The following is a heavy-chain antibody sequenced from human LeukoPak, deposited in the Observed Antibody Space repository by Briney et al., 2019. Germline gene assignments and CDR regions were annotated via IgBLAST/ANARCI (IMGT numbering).Heavy chain of an antibody. V-gene: IGHV4-31*03. J-gene: IGHJ4*02. D-gene: IGHD3-10*01. Sequence: SETLSLTCTVSGGSISSGGYYWSWIRQHPGKGLEWIGYIYYSGSTYYNPSLKSRVTISVDTSKNQFSLKLSSVTAADTAVYYCARAGRLGYYGSGSYGGYFDYWGQGTLVTVSS. CDR1: GGSISSGGYY. CDR2: IYYSGST. CDR3: ARAGRLGYYGSGSYGGYFDY.